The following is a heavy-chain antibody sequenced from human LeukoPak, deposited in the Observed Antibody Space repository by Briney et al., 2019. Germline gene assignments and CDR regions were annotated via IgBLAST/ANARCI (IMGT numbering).Heavy chain of an antibody. D-gene: IGHD3-10*01. CDR3: AREFGRLHRRVDY. Sequence: GGSLRLSCEASGFTFRSHWMTWVRQAPGKGLEWVSYISSSGSTIYYADSVKGRFTISRDNAKNSLYLQMNSLRAEDTAVYYCAREFGRLHRRVDYWGQGTLVTVSS. CDR2: ISSSGSTI. J-gene: IGHJ4*02. V-gene: IGHV3-48*04. CDR1: GFTFRSHW.